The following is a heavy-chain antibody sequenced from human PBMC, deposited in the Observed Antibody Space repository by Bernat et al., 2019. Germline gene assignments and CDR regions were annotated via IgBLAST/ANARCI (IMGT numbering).Heavy chain of an antibody. Sequence: QVQLVESGGGVVQPGTSLRLSCAASGFTFSDHIMHWVRQAPGEGLEWVAIIWHDGGLKYYAESVKGRLTISRDNSKNTLYLEINSLRVEDTAVYYCARDRPNDKFDHRPMFDYWGPGTLVSVSS. CDR2: IWHDGGLK. J-gene: IGHJ4*02. D-gene: IGHD3-22*01. V-gene: IGHV3-33*01. CDR3: ARDRPNDKFDHRPMFDY. CDR1: GFTFSDHI.